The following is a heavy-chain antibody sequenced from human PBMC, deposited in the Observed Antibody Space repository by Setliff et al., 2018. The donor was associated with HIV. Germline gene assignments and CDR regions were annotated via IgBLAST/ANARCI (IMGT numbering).Heavy chain of an antibody. CDR1: GYSISSGYY. V-gene: IGHV4-38-2*01. D-gene: IGHD3-16*01. J-gene: IGHJ4*02. Sequence: SETLSLTCAVSGYSISSGYYWGWIRQPPGKGLEWIGSIYHSGSTSYNPSLKSRVPLSVDPTKNQFSPKLSSVTAADTAVYYWPRGWPDDYVWPYYFDYRGQGTLVTVAT. CDR3: PRGWPDDYVWPYYFDY. CDR2: IYHSGST.